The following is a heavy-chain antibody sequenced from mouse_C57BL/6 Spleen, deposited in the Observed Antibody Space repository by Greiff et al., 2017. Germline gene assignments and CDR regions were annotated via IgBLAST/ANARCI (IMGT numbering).Heavy chain of an antibody. J-gene: IGHJ4*01. D-gene: IGHD2-4*01. CDR2: IWRGGST. CDR1: GFSLTSYG. Sequence: LQQSGPGLVQPSQSLSITCTVSGFSLTSYGVHWVRQSPGKGLEWLGVIWRGGSTDYNAAFMSRLSITKDNSKSQVFFKMNSLQADDTAIYYCAKKIYYDYDDAMDYWGQGTSVTVSS. V-gene: IGHV2-5*01. CDR3: AKKIYYDYDDAMDY.